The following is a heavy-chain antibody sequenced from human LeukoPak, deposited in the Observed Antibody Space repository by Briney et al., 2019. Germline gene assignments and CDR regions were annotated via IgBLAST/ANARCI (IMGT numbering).Heavy chain of an antibody. CDR1: GFTFSSYS. Sequence: GGSLRLSCAASGFTFSSYSMSWVRQAPGKGLEWVANIKQDGSEKYYVDSVKGRFTISRDNAKNSLYLQMNSLRAEDTAVYYCARRIAAAGMWFDPWGQGTLVTVSS. J-gene: IGHJ5*02. CDR3: ARRIAAAGMWFDP. CDR2: IKQDGSEK. V-gene: IGHV3-7*01. D-gene: IGHD6-13*01.